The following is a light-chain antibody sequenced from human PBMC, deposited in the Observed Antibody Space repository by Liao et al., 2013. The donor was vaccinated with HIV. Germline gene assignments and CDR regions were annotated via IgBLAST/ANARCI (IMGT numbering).Light chain of an antibody. J-gene: IGLJ1*01. CDR1: KLGDKY. CDR3: QAWDSSTPYV. CDR2: EDS. Sequence: SSKLTQPPSVSVPPGQTATIACSGDKLGDKYTSWYQQQPGQSPVLVIYEDSKRPSGIPERFSGSNSGNTATLTISGTQAMDEADYYCQAWDSSTPYVFGTGTKVTVL. V-gene: IGLV3-1*01.